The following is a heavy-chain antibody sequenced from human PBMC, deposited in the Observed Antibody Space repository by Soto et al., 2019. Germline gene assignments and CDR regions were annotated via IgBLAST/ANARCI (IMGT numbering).Heavy chain of an antibody. J-gene: IGHJ6*02. CDR2: IYPDDSDT. CDR3: ARQRARMAPGLSYDFYTMDV. Sequence: PGESLKISCKGSGFSFTGYWIGWVRQMPGKGLERMGIIYPDDSDTRYSPSFQGQVTISADKSINTAYLQWSSLKASDTAMYYCARQRARMAPGLSYDFYTMDVWGQGTTVTVSS. D-gene: IGHD3-16*02. V-gene: IGHV5-51*01. CDR1: GFSFTGYW.